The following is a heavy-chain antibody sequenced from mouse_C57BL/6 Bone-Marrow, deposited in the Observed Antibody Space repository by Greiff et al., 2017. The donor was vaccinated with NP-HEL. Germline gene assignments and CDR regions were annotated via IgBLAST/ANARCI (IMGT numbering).Heavy chain of an antibody. CDR1: GYTFTDYE. V-gene: IGHV1-15*01. J-gene: IGHJ2*01. CDR3: TRYIYYGNYFDY. Sequence: VQLQQSGAELVRPGASVTLSCKASGYTFTDYEMHWVKQTPVHGLEWIGAIDPETGGTAYNQKFKGKAILTADKSSSTAYMELRSLTSEDSAVYYCTRYIYYGNYFDYWGQGTTLTVSS. D-gene: IGHD2-1*01. CDR2: IDPETGGT.